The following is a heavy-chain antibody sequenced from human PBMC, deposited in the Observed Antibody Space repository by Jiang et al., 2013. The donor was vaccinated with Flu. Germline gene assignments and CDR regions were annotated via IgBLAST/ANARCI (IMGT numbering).Heavy chain of an antibody. CDR1: GESFPSFN. CDR2: MNLDTGKT. V-gene: IGHV1-8*01. CDR3: ARDNGAYARWVAH. J-gene: IGHJ5*02. Sequence: GAEVKKPGASVKVSCKSYGESFPSFNINWVRQATGQGLEWVGWMNLDTGKTVYAARFQGRVTMTRDTAANTAYLAVGSLRSEDTAVYYCARDNGAYARWVAHWGQGTMVTVSS. D-gene: IGHD2-8*01.